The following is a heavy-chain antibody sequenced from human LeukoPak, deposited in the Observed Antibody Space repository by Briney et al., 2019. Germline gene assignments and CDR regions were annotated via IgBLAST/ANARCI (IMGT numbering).Heavy chain of an antibody. Sequence: ASVKVSCKASGYTFTGHYMHWVRQAPGQGLEWMGWINPNSGGTNYAQKFQGRVTMTRDTSISTAYMELRSLRSDDSAVYFCSRASTMAAPGAMPNDFWGQGTLVTVSS. CDR1: GYTFTGHY. V-gene: IGHV1-2*02. D-gene: IGHD6-13*01. J-gene: IGHJ4*02. CDR2: INPNSGGT. CDR3: SRASTMAAPGAMPNDF.